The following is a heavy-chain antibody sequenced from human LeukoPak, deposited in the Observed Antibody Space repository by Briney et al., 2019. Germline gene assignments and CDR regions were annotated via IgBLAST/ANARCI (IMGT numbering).Heavy chain of an antibody. J-gene: IGHJ6*02. CDR3: PKDTNYDILTGSSLDV. D-gene: IGHD3-9*01. CDR1: GFTFSSYA. Sequence: PGGSLRLSCAASGFTFSSYAMSWVRQAPGKGLEWVSAISGSGGSTYYADSVKGRFTISRDNSKNTLYLQMNSLRAEDTALYYCPKDTNYDILTGSSLDVWGQGTTVTVSS. CDR2: ISGSGGST. V-gene: IGHV3-23*01.